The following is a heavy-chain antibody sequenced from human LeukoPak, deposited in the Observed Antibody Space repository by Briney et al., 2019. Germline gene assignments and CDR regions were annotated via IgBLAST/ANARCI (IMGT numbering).Heavy chain of an antibody. D-gene: IGHD2-2*02. CDR1: GFTFSSYD. CDR2: IGTAGDT. V-gene: IGHV3-13*01. CDR3: ARGGYCSSTSCYTDYYYGVDV. Sequence: QPGGSLRLSCAASGFTFSSYDMHWVRQATGKGLEWVSAIGTAGDTYYPGSVKGRFTISRENAKNSLYLQMNSLRAGDTAVYYCARGGYCSSTSCYTDYYYGVDVWGQGTTVTVSS. J-gene: IGHJ6*02.